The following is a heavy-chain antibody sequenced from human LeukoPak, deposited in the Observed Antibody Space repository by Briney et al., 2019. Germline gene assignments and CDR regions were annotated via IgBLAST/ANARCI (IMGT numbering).Heavy chain of an antibody. CDR3: ARGGGCSSTSCYDDY. J-gene: IGHJ4*02. CDR2: INHSGST. V-gene: IGHV4-34*01. Sequence: PSETLSLTCAVYGGSFSGYYWSWIRQPPGKGLEWIGEINHSGSTNYNPSLKSRVTISVDTSKNQFSLKLSSVTAADTAVYYCARGGGCSSTSCYDDYWGQGTLVTVSS. CDR1: GGSFSGYY. D-gene: IGHD2-2*01.